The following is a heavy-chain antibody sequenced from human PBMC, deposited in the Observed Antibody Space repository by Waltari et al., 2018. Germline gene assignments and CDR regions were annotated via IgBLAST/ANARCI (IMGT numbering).Heavy chain of an antibody. CDR3: ARAGSSLIWGVAG. D-gene: IGHD2-2*01. CDR2: VNPNGGST. Sequence: QVQLVQSGAEVKKPGASVNVSCKASGYIFTNFYIHWVRQAPGQGLEWMGTVNPNGGSTTYAQKVHDRVTMTRDTSTSTVHMELSSLRSEDTAVYYCARAGSSLIWGVAGWGQGTLVTVSS. V-gene: IGHV1-46*04. J-gene: IGHJ4*02. CDR1: GYIFTNFY.